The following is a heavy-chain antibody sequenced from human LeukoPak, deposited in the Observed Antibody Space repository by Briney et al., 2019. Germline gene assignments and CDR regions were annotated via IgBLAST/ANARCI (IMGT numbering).Heavy chain of an antibody. J-gene: IGHJ3*02. CDR1: GYTFTGYY. CDR3: ASGRVWFGEPDHAFDI. V-gene: IGHV1-2*02. D-gene: IGHD3-10*01. CDR2: INPNSGGT. Sequence: GASVKVSCKASGYTFTGYYMHWVRQAPGQGLEWMGWINPNSGGTNYAQKFQSRVTMTRDTSISTAYMELSRLRSDDTAVYYCASGRVWFGEPDHAFDIWGQGTMVTVSS.